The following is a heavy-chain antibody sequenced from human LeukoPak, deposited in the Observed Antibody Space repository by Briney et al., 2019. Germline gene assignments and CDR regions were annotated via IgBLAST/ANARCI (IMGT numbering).Heavy chain of an antibody. CDR1: GFTFDDYA. J-gene: IGHJ4*02. D-gene: IGHD1-1*01. V-gene: IGHV3-9*03. CDR2: ISWNSGSI. Sequence: GRSLRLSCAASGFTFDDYAMHWVRQAPGKGLEWVSGISWNSGSIGYADSVKGRFTISRDNAKNSLYLQMNRLRAEDMALYYCTKEGYSDGFDYWGQGTLVTFSS. CDR3: TKEGYSDGFDY.